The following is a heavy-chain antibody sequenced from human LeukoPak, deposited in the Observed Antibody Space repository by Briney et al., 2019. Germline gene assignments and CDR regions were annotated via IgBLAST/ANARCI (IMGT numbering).Heavy chain of an antibody. CDR3: ARAYYDSSGYLLDAFDI. Sequence: ASVKVSCKASGYTFTGYYMHWVRQAPGQGLEWMGWINPNSGGTNYAQKFQGRVTMTRDTSISTAYMELRRLRSDDTAVYYCARAYYDSSGYLLDAFDIWGQGTMVTVSS. J-gene: IGHJ3*02. V-gene: IGHV1-2*02. CDR2: INPNSGGT. D-gene: IGHD3-22*01. CDR1: GYTFTGYY.